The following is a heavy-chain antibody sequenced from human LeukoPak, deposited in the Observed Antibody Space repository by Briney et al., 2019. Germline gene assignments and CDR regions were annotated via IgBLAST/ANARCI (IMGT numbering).Heavy chain of an antibody. CDR1: GCSISSSSYY. CDR2: IYYSGST. V-gene: IGHV4-39*01. D-gene: IGHD4-17*01. Sequence: SETLSLTCTVSGCSISSSSYYWGWIRQPPGTGLEWLGSIYYSGSTYYNPSLKSRVTISVDTSKNQFSLKLSSVTAADTAVYYCARQSSRYYGSTPDYWGQGTLVTVSS. J-gene: IGHJ4*02. CDR3: ARQSSRYYGSTPDY.